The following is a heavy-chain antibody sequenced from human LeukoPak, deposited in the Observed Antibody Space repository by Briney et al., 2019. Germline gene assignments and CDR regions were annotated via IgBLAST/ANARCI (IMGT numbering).Heavy chain of an antibody. D-gene: IGHD3-22*01. CDR2: IIPIFGIA. J-gene: IGHJ4*02. Sequence: SVKVPCKASGGTFSSYAISWVRQAPGQGLEWMGRIIPIFGIANYAQKFQGRVTITADKSTSTAYMELSSLRSEDTAVYYCARAYLSDRSGYYYFDYWGQGTLVTVSS. CDR1: GGTFSSYA. CDR3: ARAYLSDRSGYYYFDY. V-gene: IGHV1-69*04.